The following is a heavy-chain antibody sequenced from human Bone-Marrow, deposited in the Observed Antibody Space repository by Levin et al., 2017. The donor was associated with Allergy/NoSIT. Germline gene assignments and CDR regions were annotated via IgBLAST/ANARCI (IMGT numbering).Heavy chain of an antibody. CDR3: AGNLGFRAPTLWWVKNYYYYMDV. D-gene: IGHD2-21*01. V-gene: IGHV4-4*02. CDR2: IYHSGST. Sequence: PGGSLRLSCAVSGGSISSSNWWSWVRQPPGKGQEWSGEIYHSGSTNYNPSLKSRVTISVDKSKNQFSLKLNSVTADDTAVYYCAGNLGFRAPTLWWVKNYYYYMDVWGKGTTVAVAS. J-gene: IGHJ6*03. CDR1: GGSISSSNW.